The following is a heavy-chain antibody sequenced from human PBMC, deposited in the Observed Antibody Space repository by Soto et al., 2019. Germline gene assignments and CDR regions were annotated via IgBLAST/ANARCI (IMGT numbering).Heavy chain of an antibody. CDR1: GLTFSNYA. CDR3: AFRVVVMNDGMDV. CDR2: IVHLYGTT. Sequence: QGQLVQSGAEVKKPGSSVKVSCKSSGLTFSNYAISWVRQAPGQGPEWMGGIVHLYGTTNYAKRFQGRVTITADESTNTAYSEMRSLTSDDTATYYCAFRVVVMNDGMDVWGQGTTVTVSS. V-gene: IGHV1-69*01. J-gene: IGHJ6*02. D-gene: IGHD2-21*01.